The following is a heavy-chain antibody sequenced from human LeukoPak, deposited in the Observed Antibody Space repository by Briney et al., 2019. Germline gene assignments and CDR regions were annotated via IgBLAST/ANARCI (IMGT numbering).Heavy chain of an antibody. J-gene: IGHJ4*02. Sequence: GGSLRLSCAASGFTFSSYSMNRVRQAPGKGLEWVSSISSSSSYIYYADSVKGRFTISRDNAKNSLYLQMNSLRAEDTAVYYCARDGDDFQGYFDYWGQGTLVTVSS. CDR3: ARDGDDFQGYFDY. D-gene: IGHD2-21*02. CDR1: GFTFSSYS. CDR2: ISSSSSYI. V-gene: IGHV3-21*01.